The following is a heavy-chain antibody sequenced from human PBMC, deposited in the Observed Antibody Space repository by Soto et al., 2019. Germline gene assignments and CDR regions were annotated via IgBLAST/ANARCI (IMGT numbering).Heavy chain of an antibody. Sequence: SETLSLTCTVSGASISSGEYYWNWIRQSPGKGLEWIGHIYYSGSTYYNPSLKSRVTISVDTSKSQFSLQLSSVTTADTAVYYCARASVAVMVYAFDGWGLGTVVTVSS. CDR1: GASISSGEYY. J-gene: IGHJ4*02. CDR3: ARASVAVMVYAFDG. CDR2: IYYSGST. D-gene: IGHD2-8*01. V-gene: IGHV4-30-4*01.